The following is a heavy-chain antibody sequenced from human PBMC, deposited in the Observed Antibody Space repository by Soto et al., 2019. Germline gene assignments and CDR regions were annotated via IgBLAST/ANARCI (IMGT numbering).Heavy chain of an antibody. D-gene: IGHD3-22*01. CDR1: GGCFSGYY. Sequence: SETLSRTCAVYGGCFSGYYWSWIRQPPGKGLEWIGEINHSGSTNYNPSLKSRVTISVDTSKNQFSLKLSSVTAADTAVYYCARCITMIEGTWFDPWGQGTLVTVSS. J-gene: IGHJ5*02. V-gene: IGHV4-34*01. CDR2: INHSGST. CDR3: ARCITMIEGTWFDP.